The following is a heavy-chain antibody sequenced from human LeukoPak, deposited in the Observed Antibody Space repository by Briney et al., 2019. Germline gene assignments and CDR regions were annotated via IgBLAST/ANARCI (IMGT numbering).Heavy chain of an antibody. CDR3: TVPQSGGNWFDP. CDR2: IRGKGYSDPP. J-gene: IGHJ5*02. V-gene: IGHV3-73*01. D-gene: IGHD2-2*01. Sequence: GGSLKLSCAASGFTFSDSAIHWVRQASREGLEWVGRIRGKGYSDPPAYAASVKGRFTISRDDSKSTAYLQMNSLKAEDTALYYCTVPQSGGNWFDPWGPGTLVTVSS. CDR1: GFTFSDSA.